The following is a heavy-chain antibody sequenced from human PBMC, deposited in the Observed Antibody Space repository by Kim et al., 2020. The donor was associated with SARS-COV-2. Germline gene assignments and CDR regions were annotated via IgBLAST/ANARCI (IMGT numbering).Heavy chain of an antibody. CDR3: ARADYGSGVDY. J-gene: IGHJ4*02. Sequence: TGYAQKFQGRVTMTRNTSISTAYMELSSLRSEDTAVYYCARADYGSGVDYWGQGTLVTVSS. CDR2: T. D-gene: IGHD3-10*01. V-gene: IGHV1-8*01.